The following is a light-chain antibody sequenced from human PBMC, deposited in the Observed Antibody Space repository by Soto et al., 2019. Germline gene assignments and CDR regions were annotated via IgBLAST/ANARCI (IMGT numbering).Light chain of an antibody. V-gene: IGLV2-11*01. CDR2: DVS. Sequence: QAVVTQPRSVSGSPGQSVTISCTGTSSDVGGYDYVSWYQQHPDKAPKLMIYDVSKRPSGVPDRFSGSKSGNTASLTISGLQAEDEADYYCYSYAGSSYVFGTGTKVNVL. J-gene: IGLJ1*01. CDR1: SSDVGGYDY. CDR3: YSYAGSSYV.